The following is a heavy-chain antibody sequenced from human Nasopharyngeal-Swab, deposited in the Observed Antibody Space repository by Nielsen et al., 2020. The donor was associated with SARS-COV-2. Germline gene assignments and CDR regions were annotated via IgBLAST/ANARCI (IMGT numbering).Heavy chain of an antibody. V-gene: IGHV1-2*02. J-gene: IGHJ5*02. CDR2: INPNSGGT. CDR1: GYSFMFYY. CDR3: AKDHDFWSGLTWFDP. Sequence: ASVKVSCKASGYSFMFYYIHWVRQAPGQGFEWMGWINPNSGGTNYAQKFQGRVTMTTDSSITTAYMELSRLNSDDTAMYFCAKDHDFWSGLTWFDPWGQGTLVNGSS. D-gene: IGHD3-3*01.